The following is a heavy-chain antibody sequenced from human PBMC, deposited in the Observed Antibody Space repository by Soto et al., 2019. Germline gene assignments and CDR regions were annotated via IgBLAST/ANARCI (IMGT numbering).Heavy chain of an antibody. CDR3: ARVPHYDFWSGHGAFDI. CDR1: GFTFSSYS. CDR2: ITSSSSYI. J-gene: IGHJ3*02. Sequence: GGSLRLSCAASGFTFSSYSMNWVRQAPGKGLEWVSSITSSSSYIYYADSVKGRFTISRDNAKNSLYLQMNSLRVEDTAVYYCARVPHYDFWSGHGAFDIWGQGTMVTVSS. V-gene: IGHV3-21*01. D-gene: IGHD3-3*01.